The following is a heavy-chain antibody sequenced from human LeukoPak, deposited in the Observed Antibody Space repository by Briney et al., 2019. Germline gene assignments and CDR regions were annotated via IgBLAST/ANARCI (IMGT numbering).Heavy chain of an antibody. D-gene: IGHD5-18*01. V-gene: IGHV1-69*05. CDR2: IIPIFGTA. CDR3: ARGHGYSYGLLDY. Sequence: GASVKVSCKASGGTFSSYAISWVRQAPGQGLEWMGGIIPIFGTANYAQKFQGRVTITTDESTSTAYMELSSLRSEDTAVYYCARGHGYSYGLLDYWGQGTLVTVSS. CDR1: GGTFSSYA. J-gene: IGHJ4*02.